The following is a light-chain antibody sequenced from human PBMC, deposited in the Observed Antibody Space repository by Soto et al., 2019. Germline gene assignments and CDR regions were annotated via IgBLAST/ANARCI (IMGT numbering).Light chain of an antibody. CDR1: QSVSSNY. CDR3: QQYFTSPLT. CDR2: GVS. J-gene: IGKJ4*01. V-gene: IGKV3-20*01. Sequence: EVVLTQSPGTLSLSPGESATLSCRASQSVSSNYLAWYQQTPGQAPRLLIYGVSTRATGIPDRFSGSGSGTDLSITIRRLESEAFALYYFQQYFTSPLTFGGGTKGEIK.